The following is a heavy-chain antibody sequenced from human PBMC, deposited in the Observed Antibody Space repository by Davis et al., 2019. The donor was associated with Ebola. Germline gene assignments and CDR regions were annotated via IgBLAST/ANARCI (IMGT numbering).Heavy chain of an antibody. CDR1: GYTFTSYG. CDR3: ARRDYGDYGAF. J-gene: IGHJ4*02. CDR2: ISAFSGNT. D-gene: IGHD4-17*01. V-gene: IGHV1-18*01. Sequence: AASVKVSCKASGYTFTSYGISWVRQAPGQGLEWMGWISAFSGNTNYGQKLQGRVTMTTDTSTSTAYMELRSLRSDDTAVYYCARRDYGDYGAFWGQGTLVTVSS.